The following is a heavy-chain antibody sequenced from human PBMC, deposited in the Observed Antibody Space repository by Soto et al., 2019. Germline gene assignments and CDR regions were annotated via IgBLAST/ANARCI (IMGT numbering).Heavy chain of an antibody. D-gene: IGHD2-15*01. Sequence: SETLSLTCTVSGGSISSYYWSWIRQPPGKGLEWIGYIYYSGSTNYNPSLKSRVTISVDTSKNQFSLKLSSVTAADTAVYYCARVAVVTPRVLVYYYGMDVWGQGTTVTVSS. V-gene: IGHV4-59*01. J-gene: IGHJ6*02. CDR2: IYYSGST. CDR1: GGSISSYY. CDR3: ARVAVVTPRVLVYYYGMDV.